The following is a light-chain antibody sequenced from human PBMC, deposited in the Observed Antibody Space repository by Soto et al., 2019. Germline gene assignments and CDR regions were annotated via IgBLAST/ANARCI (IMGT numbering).Light chain of an antibody. J-gene: IGKJ1*01. CDR1: QSVSSSY. CDR3: QQYGSSPPWT. Sequence: EIVLTQSPGTLSLSPGERATLSCRASQSVSSSYLARYQQKPGQAPRLLIYGASSRATGIPDGFSGSGSGTDFTLTISRLEPEDFAVYYCQQYGSSPPWTFGQGTKVDIK. CDR2: GAS. V-gene: IGKV3-20*01.